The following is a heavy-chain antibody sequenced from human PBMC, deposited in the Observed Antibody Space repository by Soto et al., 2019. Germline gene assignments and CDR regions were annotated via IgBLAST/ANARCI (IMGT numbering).Heavy chain of an antibody. Sequence: GSLRLSCAGSGFTFRNSEMFWVRQAPGKGLEWVSKINYSGSNIYYSKSVKGRFTISRDNAKNSLYLQMNSLTDEDTAIYFCASEALCGADCYFFEYWGPGTLVTVSS. CDR2: INYSGSNI. V-gene: IGHV3-48*03. D-gene: IGHD2-21*02. J-gene: IGHJ4*02. CDR3: ASEALCGADCYFFEY. CDR1: GFTFRNSE.